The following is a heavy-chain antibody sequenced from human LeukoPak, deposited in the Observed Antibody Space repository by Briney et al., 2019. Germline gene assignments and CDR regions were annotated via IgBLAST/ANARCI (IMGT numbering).Heavy chain of an antibody. D-gene: IGHD3-10*01. CDR3: ARQWADTYGSGSYKLNC. CDR1: GYTFTSYD. V-gene: IGHV1-8*01. CDR2: MNPNSGNT. Sequence: EASVKVSCKASGYTFTSYDINWVRQATGQGLEWMGWMNPNSGNTGYAQKFQGRVTMTRNTSISTAYMELSSLRSEDTAVYYCARQWADTYGSGSYKLNCWGQGTLVTVSS. J-gene: IGHJ4*02.